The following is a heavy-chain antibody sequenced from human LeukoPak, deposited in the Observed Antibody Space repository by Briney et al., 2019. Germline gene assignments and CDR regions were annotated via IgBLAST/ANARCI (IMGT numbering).Heavy chain of an antibody. V-gene: IGHV3-7*01. J-gene: IGHJ4*02. CDR1: GFTFSNYW. Sequence: GGSLRLSCVASGFTFSNYWMSWVRQAPGKGLERVANINQDGSEKYSVDSVKGRFTFSRDNAKNSLFLQMNSLRADDTAVYYCARDDSSGYDYFDNWGQGTLVTVSS. D-gene: IGHD3-22*01. CDR2: INQDGSEK. CDR3: ARDDSSGYDYFDN.